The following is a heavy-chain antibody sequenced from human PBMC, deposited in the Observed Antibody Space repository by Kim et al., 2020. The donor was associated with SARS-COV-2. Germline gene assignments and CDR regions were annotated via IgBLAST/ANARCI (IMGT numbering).Heavy chain of an antibody. V-gene: IGHV3-13*01. J-gene: IGHJ6*02. CDR1: GFTFSSYD. CDR3: ARGKQCIAAVGLCYYYGMDV. Sequence: GGSLRLSCAASGFTFSSYDMHWVRQATGKGLEWVSAIGTAGDTYYPGSVKGRFTISRENAKNSLYLQMNSLRAGDTAVYYCARGKQCIAAVGLCYYYGMDVWGQGTTVTVSS. D-gene: IGHD6-13*01. CDR2: IGTAGDT.